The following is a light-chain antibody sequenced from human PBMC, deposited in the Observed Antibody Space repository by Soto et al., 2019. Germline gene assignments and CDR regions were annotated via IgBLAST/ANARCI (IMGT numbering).Light chain of an antibody. V-gene: IGLV2-8*01. CDR3: SSYAGITNWV. Sequence: QSALTQPPCASGSPGQSVTISCTGTSSDVGGYNYVSWYQQHPGKAPKLMIYEVSKRPSGVPDRFSGSKSGNTASLTVSGLQADDEADYYCSSYAGITNWVFGGGTKLTVL. CDR2: EVS. J-gene: IGLJ3*02. CDR1: SSDVGGYNY.